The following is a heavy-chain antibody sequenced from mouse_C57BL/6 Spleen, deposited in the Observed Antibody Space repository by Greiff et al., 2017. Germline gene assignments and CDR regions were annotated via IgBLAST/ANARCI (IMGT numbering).Heavy chain of an antibody. V-gene: IGHV8-12*01. CDR3: ARRGANYYGSSHWYFDV. CDR1: GFSLSTSGMG. CDR2: IYWDDDK. D-gene: IGHD1-1*01. J-gene: IGHJ1*03. Sequence: QVTLKESGPGILQSSQTLSLTCSFSGFSLSTSGMGVSWIRQPSGKGLEWLAHIYWDDDKRYNPSLKSRLTISKDTSRNQVFLKITSVDTADTATYYCARRGANYYGSSHWYFDVWGTGTTVTVSS.